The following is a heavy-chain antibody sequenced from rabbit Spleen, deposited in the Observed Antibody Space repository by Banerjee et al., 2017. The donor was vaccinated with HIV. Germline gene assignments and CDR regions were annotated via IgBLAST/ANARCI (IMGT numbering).Heavy chain of an antibody. CDR3: ARAGGAGYKNYFNL. CDR1: GFSFSSSYY. J-gene: IGHJ4*01. D-gene: IGHD3-1*01. V-gene: IGHV1S40*01. CDR2: IYTGSGGST. Sequence: QSLEESGGGLVQPEGSLTLTCTPSGFSFSSSYYMCWVRQAPGKGLEWIACIYTGSGGSTYYASWAKGRFTISKTSSTTMTLQMTSLTAADTATYVCARAGGAGYKNYFNLWGQGTLVTVS.